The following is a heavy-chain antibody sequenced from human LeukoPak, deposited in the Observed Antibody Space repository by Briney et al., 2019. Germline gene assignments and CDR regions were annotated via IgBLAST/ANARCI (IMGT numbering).Heavy chain of an antibody. CDR2: ISYDGSNK. V-gene: IGHV3-30*04. CDR1: GLTFSSYA. Sequence: GGSWRLSCAASGLTFSSYAMPWVRQAPGKGLDWVAVISYDGSNKYYADSVKGRFTISRDNSKNTLYLQMNSLRAEDTAVYYCARTPDKGYSYGDDYWGQGTLVTVSS. CDR3: ARTPDKGYSYGDDY. D-gene: IGHD5-18*01. J-gene: IGHJ4*02.